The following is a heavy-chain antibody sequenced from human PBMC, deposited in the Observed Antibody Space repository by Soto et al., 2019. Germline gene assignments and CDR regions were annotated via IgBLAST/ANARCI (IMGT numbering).Heavy chain of an antibody. J-gene: IGHJ4*02. CDR2: INPSGGST. D-gene: IGHD3-16*02. Sequence: QVQLVQSGAEVKKPGASVKVSCKASGYTFTSYYMHWVRQAPGQGLEWMGIINPSGGSTSYAQKFPGRVTMTRDTSTSTVYMELSSLRAEDTAVYYCARGLRDYIWGSYRYTGSGDYFDYWGQGTLVTVSS. CDR3: ARGLRDYIWGSYRYTGSGDYFDY. CDR1: GYTFTSYY. V-gene: IGHV1-46*03.